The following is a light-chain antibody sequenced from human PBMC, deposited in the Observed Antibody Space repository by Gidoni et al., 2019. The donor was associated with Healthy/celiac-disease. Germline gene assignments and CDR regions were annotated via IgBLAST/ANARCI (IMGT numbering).Light chain of an antibody. V-gene: IGKV3-15*01. CDR1: QSVSSD. CDR2: GES. Sequence: EIVMTQSPATLSVSPGERATLSCRASQSVSSDLAWYQQKPGQAPRLLIYGESTRATGIPARFSGSGSGTEFTLTISSLQSEDFAVYYCQQYNNLPRTFXXXTKVEIK. CDR3: QQYNNLPRT. J-gene: IGKJ1*01.